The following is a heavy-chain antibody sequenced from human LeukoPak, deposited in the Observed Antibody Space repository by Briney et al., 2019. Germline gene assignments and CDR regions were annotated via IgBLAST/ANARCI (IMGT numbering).Heavy chain of an antibody. Sequence: PSETLSLTCSVYGGSLSGYYWSWIRQTPGKGLELIGEINHSGSTTYYPSFKSRVTISVDTSENQFSLKLNSVTAADRALYYCARQTTSGYLDYWGQGTPVTVS. CDR2: INHSGST. J-gene: IGHJ4*02. V-gene: IGHV4-34*01. CDR1: GGSLSGYY. CDR3: ARQTTSGYLDY. D-gene: IGHD3-22*01.